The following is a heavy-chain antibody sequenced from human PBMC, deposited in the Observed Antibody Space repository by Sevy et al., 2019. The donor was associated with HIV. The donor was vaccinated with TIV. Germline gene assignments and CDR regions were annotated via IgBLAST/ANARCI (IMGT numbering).Heavy chain of an antibody. D-gene: IGHD3-16*01. Sequence: GGSLRLSCAASGFTFSNAWMSWVRQAPGKGLEWVDRIKSKTDGGTTDYAAPVKGRFTISRDDSKNTLYLQMNSLKTEVTAVYYCTTDPLDYDYVWGSLGAFDIWGQGTMVTVSS. CDR1: GFTFSNAW. V-gene: IGHV3-15*01. J-gene: IGHJ3*02. CDR3: TTDPLDYDYVWGSLGAFDI. CDR2: IKSKTDGGTT.